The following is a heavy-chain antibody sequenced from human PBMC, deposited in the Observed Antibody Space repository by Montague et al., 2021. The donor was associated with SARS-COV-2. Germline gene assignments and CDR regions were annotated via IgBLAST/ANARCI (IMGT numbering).Heavy chain of an antibody. V-gene: IGHV4-39*01. D-gene: IGHD3-3*01. CDR1: GGSISSSSYY. CDR3: ANMGVGRITIFGVVSRGGLDY. J-gene: IGHJ4*02. CDR2: IYYSGNT. Sequence: SETLSLTCTVSGGSISSSSYYWGWIRQPPGKGLEWIGNIYYSGNTYHNPSLKSRVTISVDTSKNQFSLKLSSVTAADTAVYYCANMGVGRITIFGVVSRGGLDYWGQGTLVTGSS.